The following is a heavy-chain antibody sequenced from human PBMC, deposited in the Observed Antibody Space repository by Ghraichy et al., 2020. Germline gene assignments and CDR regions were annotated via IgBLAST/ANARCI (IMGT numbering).Heavy chain of an antibody. D-gene: IGHD3-3*01. V-gene: IGHV4-31*03. J-gene: IGHJ4*01. CDR3: ARAYYDFWSGYYEYYFDY. CDR2: IYYSGST. CDR1: GGSISSGGYY. Sequence: SETLSLTCTVSGGSISSGGYYWSWIRQHPGKGLEWIGYIYYSGSTYYNPSLKSRVTISVDTSKNQFSLKLSSVTAADTAVYYCARAYYDFWSGYYEYYFDYWGQEPWSPSPQ.